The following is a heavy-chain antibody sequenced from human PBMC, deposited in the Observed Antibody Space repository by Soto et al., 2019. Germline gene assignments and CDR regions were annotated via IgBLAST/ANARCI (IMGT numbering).Heavy chain of an antibody. V-gene: IGHV4-34*01. CDR2: INHSGST. CDR3: ARSTTQQLVPQVGNWFDP. Sequence: SETLSLTCAVYGGSFSGYYWSWIRQPPGKGLEWIGEINHSGSTNYNPSLKSRVTISVDTSKNQFSLKLSSVTAADTAVYYCARSTTQQLVPQVGNWFDPWGQGTLVTVSS. J-gene: IGHJ5*02. D-gene: IGHD6-13*01. CDR1: GGSFSGYY.